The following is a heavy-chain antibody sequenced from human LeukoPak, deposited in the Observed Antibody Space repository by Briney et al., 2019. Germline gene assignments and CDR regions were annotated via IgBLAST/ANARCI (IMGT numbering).Heavy chain of an antibody. CDR1: GFIFSNYG. J-gene: IGHJ4*02. D-gene: IGHD7-27*01. CDR2: LKSDGTTP. CDR3: ARLAWGSGDY. V-gene: IGHV3-74*01. Sequence: GGSLRLSCAASGFIFSNYGMHWVRQAPGNGLVWVSYLKSDGTTPGYADSVKGRFTISRDNAKNTLYLQMNSLGAEDTAVYYCARLAWGSGDYWGQGALVTVSS.